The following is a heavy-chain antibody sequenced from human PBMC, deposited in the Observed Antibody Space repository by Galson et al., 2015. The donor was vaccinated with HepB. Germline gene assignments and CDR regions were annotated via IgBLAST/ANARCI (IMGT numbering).Heavy chain of an antibody. CDR1: GFIFSSYS. CDR3: ARDSRATFGEPNWFDP. J-gene: IGHJ5*02. CDR2: ISSSSSYI. Sequence: SLRLSCAASGFIFSSYSMNWVRQAPGKGLEWVSSISSSSSYIYYADSARGRFTISRDNAKNSLYLQMNSLRAEDTAVYYCARDSRATFGEPNWFDPWGQGTLVTV. V-gene: IGHV3-21*01. D-gene: IGHD3-3*01.